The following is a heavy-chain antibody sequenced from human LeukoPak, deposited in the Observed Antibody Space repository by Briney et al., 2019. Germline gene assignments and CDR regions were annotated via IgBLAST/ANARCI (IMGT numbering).Heavy chain of an antibody. J-gene: IGHJ5*02. CDR1: GGSISGYH. D-gene: IGHD2-2*01. Sequence: SETLSLTCTVSGGSISGYHWSWIRQSAGRGLEWIGEINHSGSTNYNPSLKSRVTISVDTSKNQFSLKLSSVTAADTAVYYCARVHVVVPAAIPLNWFDPWGQGTLVTVSS. CDR2: INHSGST. CDR3: ARVHVVVPAAIPLNWFDP. V-gene: IGHV4-34*01.